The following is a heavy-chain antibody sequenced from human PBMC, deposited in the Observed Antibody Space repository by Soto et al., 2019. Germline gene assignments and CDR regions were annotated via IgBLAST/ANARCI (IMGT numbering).Heavy chain of an antibody. J-gene: IGHJ6*02. CDR2: IIPILGIA. D-gene: IGHD3-22*01. Sequence: SVKGSCKASGGTFSSYTISLVRQATGQGLEWMGRIIPILGIANYAQKFQGRVTITADKSTSTAYMELSSLRSEDTAVYYCAREGYYYDSSGGVNYYYGMDVWGQGTTVTVS. CDR3: AREGYYYDSSGGVNYYYGMDV. V-gene: IGHV1-69*04. CDR1: GGTFSSYT.